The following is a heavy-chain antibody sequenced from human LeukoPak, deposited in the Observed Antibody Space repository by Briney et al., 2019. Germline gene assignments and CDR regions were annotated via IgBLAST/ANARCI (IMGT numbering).Heavy chain of an antibody. J-gene: IGHJ4*02. V-gene: IGHV4-34*12. CDR2: IIHSGRT. CDR1: GGSFSNYY. CDR3: ARLETYCSTGSCYSRGIDC. Sequence: TSETLSLTCPVYGGSFSNYYWTWIRQSPGKGLEWIGEIIHSGRTNYNPSLKNRVSISVGTSKNQFSLKLSSVTAADTAVYYCARLETYCSTGSCYSRGIDCWGQGTLVTVSS. D-gene: IGHD2-15*01.